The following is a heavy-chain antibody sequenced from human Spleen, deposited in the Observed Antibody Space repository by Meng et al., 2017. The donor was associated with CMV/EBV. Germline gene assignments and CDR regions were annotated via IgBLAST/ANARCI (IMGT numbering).Heavy chain of an antibody. V-gene: IGHV3-43*01. J-gene: IGHJ6*02. D-gene: IGHD5-18*01. Sequence: LSLTCAASGFTFDDYTMHWVRQAPGKGLEWVSLISWDGGSTYYADSVKGRFTISRDNSKNSLYLQMNSLRTEDTALYYCAKDKMDTAMVDYGMDVWGQGTTVTVSS. CDR1: GFTFDDYT. CDR2: ISWDGGST. CDR3: AKDKMDTAMVDYGMDV.